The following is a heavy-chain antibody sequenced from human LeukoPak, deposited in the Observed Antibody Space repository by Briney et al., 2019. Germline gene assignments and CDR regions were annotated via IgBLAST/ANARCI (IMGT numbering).Heavy chain of an antibody. CDR3: AKLTSLYFFDY. Sequence: GGSLRLSCAASGFTFSSYAMSWVRQAPGKGLKWVSVISGSGGTTYYADSVKGRFTISRDNSKNMLFLQMNSLRAEDTALYYCAKLTSLYFFDYWGQGTLVTVSS. CDR1: GFTFSSYA. V-gene: IGHV3-23*01. J-gene: IGHJ4*02. CDR2: ISGSGGTT.